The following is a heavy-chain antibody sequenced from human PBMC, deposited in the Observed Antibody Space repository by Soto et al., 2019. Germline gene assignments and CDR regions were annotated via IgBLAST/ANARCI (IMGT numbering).Heavy chain of an antibody. CDR2: IIPIFGTA. CDR3: ATCDSSDNAFDI. CDR1: GGTFSSYA. D-gene: IGHD3-22*01. Sequence: SVKVSCKASGGTFSSYAISWVRQAPGQGLEWMGGIIPIFGTANYAQKFQGRVTITADESTSTAYMELSSLRSEDTAVYYCATCDSSDNAFDIWGQGTMVTVSS. V-gene: IGHV1-69*13. J-gene: IGHJ3*02.